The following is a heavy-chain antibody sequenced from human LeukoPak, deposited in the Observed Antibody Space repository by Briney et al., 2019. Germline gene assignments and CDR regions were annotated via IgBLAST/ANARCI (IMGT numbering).Heavy chain of an antibody. CDR1: GFTFSAYA. V-gene: IGHV3-23*01. CDR3: ARDLASVADY. J-gene: IGHJ4*02. D-gene: IGHD6-19*01. CDR2: IGSDNKP. Sequence: GGSLRLSCEASGFTFSAYAMTWVRQAPGQGLEWVSSIGSDNKPHYSESVKGRFAVSRDNSKSMLFLQLNSLRAEDTALYYCARDLASVADYWGQGTLVTVSS.